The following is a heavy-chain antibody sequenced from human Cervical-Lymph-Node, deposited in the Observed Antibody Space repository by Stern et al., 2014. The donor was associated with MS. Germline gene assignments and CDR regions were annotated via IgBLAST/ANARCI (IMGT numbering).Heavy chain of an antibody. D-gene: IGHD6-13*01. Sequence: QVQLQESGPGLVKPSQTLSLTCTVSGGSISSGSYYWSWIRQPAGKGLEWIGRIYTSGSTNYNPSLKSRVTISVDTSKNQFSLNLSSVTAADTAVYYCARSTVSGYGSSWEDYWGQGTLVTVSS. V-gene: IGHV4-61*02. CDR1: GGSISSGSYY. J-gene: IGHJ4*02. CDR2: IYTSGST. CDR3: ARSTVSGYGSSWEDY.